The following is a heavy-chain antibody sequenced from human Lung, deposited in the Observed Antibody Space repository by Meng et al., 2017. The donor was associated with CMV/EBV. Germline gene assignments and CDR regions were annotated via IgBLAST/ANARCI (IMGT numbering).Heavy chain of an antibody. CDR1: GFRFSTYS. V-gene: IGHV3-7*01. Sequence: ESXKISXATSGFRFSTYSMSWVRQAPGKGLEWLASINRDGSEKDYVDSVKGRFTISRDNAKNSLYLVMNSLRAEDTAVYYCASLFCGPTTCYYFDWWGQGTLVTVSS. CDR3: ASLFCGPTTCYYFDW. D-gene: IGHD2-21*01. CDR2: INRDGSEK. J-gene: IGHJ4*02.